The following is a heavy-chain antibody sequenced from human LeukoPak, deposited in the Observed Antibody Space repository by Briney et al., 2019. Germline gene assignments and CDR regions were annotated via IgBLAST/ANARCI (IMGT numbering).Heavy chain of an antibody. Sequence: GGSLRLSCAASGFTFSNYWMHWVRQAPGKGLVWVSRINSDGSSTSYADSVKGRFTISRDNSKNTLYLQMHSLRADDTAVYYCAKGAYDYIEMGYFDYWGQGTLVTVSS. V-gene: IGHV3-74*01. CDR1: GFTFSNYW. D-gene: IGHD5-12*01. J-gene: IGHJ4*02. CDR3: AKGAYDYIEMGYFDY. CDR2: INSDGSST.